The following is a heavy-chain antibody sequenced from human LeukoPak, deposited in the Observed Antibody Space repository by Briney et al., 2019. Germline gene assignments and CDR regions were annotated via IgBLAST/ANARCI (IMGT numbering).Heavy chain of an antibody. V-gene: IGHV4-39*07. Sequence: PSETLSLTCTVSGGSISSSSYYWGWIRQPPGKGLEWIGSIYYSGSTYYNPSLKSRVTISVDTSKNQFSLKLSSVTAADTAVYYCAKDRINDYSNYDYFDYWGQGTLVTVSS. CDR2: IYYSGST. D-gene: IGHD4-11*01. CDR1: GGSISSSSYY. J-gene: IGHJ4*02. CDR3: AKDRINDYSNYDYFDY.